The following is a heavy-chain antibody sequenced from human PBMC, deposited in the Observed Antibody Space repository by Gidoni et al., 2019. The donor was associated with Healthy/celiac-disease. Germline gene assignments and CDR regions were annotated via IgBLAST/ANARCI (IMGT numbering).Heavy chain of an antibody. Sequence: QVQLVQSGAEVKKPGASVKVSCKASGYTFTGYYMHWVRQAPGQGLEWMGWINPNSGGTNYAQKFQGWVTMTRDTSISTAYMELSRLRSDDTAVYYCARMVSEGSGKAYFDYWGQGTLVTVSS. J-gene: IGHJ4*02. CDR1: GYTFTGYY. D-gene: IGHD2-8*01. CDR3: ARMVSEGSGKAYFDY. CDR2: INPNSGGT. V-gene: IGHV1-2*04.